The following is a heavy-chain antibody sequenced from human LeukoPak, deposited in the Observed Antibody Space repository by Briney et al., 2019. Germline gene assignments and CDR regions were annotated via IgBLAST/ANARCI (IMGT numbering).Heavy chain of an antibody. V-gene: IGHV4-30-4*08. CDR2: IYYSGST. J-gene: IGHJ3*02. CDR3: ARDLPDGDYDEGTDPYPDAFDI. D-gene: IGHD4-17*01. Sequence: PSETLSLTCTVSGGSISSGDYYWSWIRQPPGKGLEWIGYIYYSGSTYYNPSLKSRVTISVDTSKNQFSLKLSSVTAADTAVYYCARDLPDGDYDEGTDPYPDAFDIWGQGTMVTVSS. CDR1: GGSISSGDYY.